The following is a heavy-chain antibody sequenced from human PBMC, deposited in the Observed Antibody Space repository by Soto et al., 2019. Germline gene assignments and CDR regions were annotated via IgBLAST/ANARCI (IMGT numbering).Heavy chain of an antibody. CDR3: ARGHISSTKNWLDP. Sequence: QVQLVQSGAEVKKPGASVKVSCKGSGYTFTSYHINWVRQATGQGLEWMGWMNPNSGNTGYAQTLQCRVTMTWDNSISTGYMELSSLRFEDTAMYYCARGHISSTKNWLDPWGQGTLVTVSS. V-gene: IGHV1-8*01. CDR2: MNPNSGNT. D-gene: IGHD6-6*01. CDR1: GYTFTSYH. J-gene: IGHJ5*02.